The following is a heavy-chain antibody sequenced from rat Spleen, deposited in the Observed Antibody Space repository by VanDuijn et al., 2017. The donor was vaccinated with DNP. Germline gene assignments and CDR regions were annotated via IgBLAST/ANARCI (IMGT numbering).Heavy chain of an antibody. D-gene: IGHD4-2*01. CDR1: GSSIISNY. CDR2: ISYSGSP. J-gene: IGHJ3*01. CDR3: ATGGAGIWFAY. V-gene: IGHV3-1*01. Sequence: EVQLQESGPGLVKPSQSLSLTCSVTGSSIISNYWAWIRKFPGNKMEWTGYISYSGSPSYNPSLKSRISITRDTSKNQFFLQLNSVTTEDTATYYCATGGAGIWFAYWGQGTLVTVSS.